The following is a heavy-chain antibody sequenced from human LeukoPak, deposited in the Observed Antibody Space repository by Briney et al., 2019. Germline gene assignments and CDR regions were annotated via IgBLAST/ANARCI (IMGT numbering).Heavy chain of an antibody. CDR2: ISDDGSRQ. V-gene: IGHV3-30*09. D-gene: IGHD3-10*01. Sequence: GGSLRLSCAATGFTFSNYAIHWGRQAPGKGLEWVAFISDDGSRQHYADSVKGRFAISRDNSKNTLSLQMNSLRVEDTAVYYCAVDPRGARYYHGMDVWGQGTTVTVSS. CDR1: GFTFSNYA. J-gene: IGHJ6*01. CDR3: AVDPRGARYYHGMDV.